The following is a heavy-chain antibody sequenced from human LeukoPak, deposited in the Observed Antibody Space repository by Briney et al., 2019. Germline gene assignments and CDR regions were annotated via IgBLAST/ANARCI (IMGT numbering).Heavy chain of an antibody. CDR1: GGTFSSYA. Sequence: ASVKVFCKASGGTFSSYAISWVRQAPGQGLEWMGGIIPIFGTANYAQKFQGRVTITADESTSTAYMELSSLRSEDTAVYYCARGGWFGELLHFDYWGQGTLVTVSS. CDR3: ARGGWFGELLHFDY. CDR2: IIPIFGTA. J-gene: IGHJ4*02. D-gene: IGHD3-10*01. V-gene: IGHV1-69*01.